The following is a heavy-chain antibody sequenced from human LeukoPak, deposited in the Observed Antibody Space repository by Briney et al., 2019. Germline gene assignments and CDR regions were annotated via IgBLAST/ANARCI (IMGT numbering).Heavy chain of an antibody. J-gene: IGHJ4*02. D-gene: IGHD6-13*01. CDR1: GFTFSSYA. CDR2: ISYDESNK. Sequence: GGSLRLSCAASGFTFSSYAMHWVRQAPGKGLEWVALISYDESNKYYADSGKGRFTISRDNSKNTLYLQMNSLRAEDTAVYYCARQSIPRYSSSWYYFDYWGQGTLVTVSS. V-gene: IGHV3-30*04. CDR3: ARQSIPRYSSSWYYFDY.